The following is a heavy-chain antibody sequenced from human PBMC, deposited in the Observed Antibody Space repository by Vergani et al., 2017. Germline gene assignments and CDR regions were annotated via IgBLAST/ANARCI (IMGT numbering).Heavy chain of an antibody. CDR1: GVSISSGVYY. J-gene: IGHJ4*02. D-gene: IGHD3-16*02. V-gene: IGHV4-30-4*01. CDR3: ARDAPKGNYRWNYFDY. Sequence: QVQLQESGPGLVKPSQTLSLTCSVSGVSISSGVYYWNWIRQHPGKGLEWIGYIYSTGSTHHNPSLRRRINMSVDTSKNQFSLKLSSVTAADTAVYYCARDAPKGNYRWNYFDYWGQGTLVTVSS. CDR2: IYSTGST.